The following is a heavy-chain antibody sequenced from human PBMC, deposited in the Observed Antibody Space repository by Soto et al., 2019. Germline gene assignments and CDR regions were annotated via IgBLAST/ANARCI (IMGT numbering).Heavy chain of an antibody. D-gene: IGHD3-22*01. V-gene: IGHV2-26*01. CDR3: ARISAYYDSSGYFPDGFDY. J-gene: IGHJ4*02. CDR2: IFSNDEK. CDR1: GFSLSNARMG. Sequence: SGPTLVNPTETLTLTCTVSGFSLSNARMGVSWIRQPPGKALEWLAHIFSNDEKSYSTSLKSRLTISKDTSKSQVVLTMTNMDPVDAATYYCARISAYYDSSGYFPDGFDYWGQGTLVTVSS.